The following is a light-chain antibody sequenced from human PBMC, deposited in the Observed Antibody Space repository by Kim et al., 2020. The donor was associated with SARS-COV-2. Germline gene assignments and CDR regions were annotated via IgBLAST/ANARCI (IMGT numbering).Light chain of an antibody. CDR2: GKN. J-gene: IGLJ7*01. CDR1: SLRSYY. Sequence: ALGQTVRITCQGDSLRSYYASWYQQKPGQAPVLVIYGKNNRPSGMPDRFSGSSSGNTASLTITGAQAEDEADYYCNSRDSSGNHAVFGGGTQLTVL. CDR3: NSRDSSGNHAV. V-gene: IGLV3-19*01.